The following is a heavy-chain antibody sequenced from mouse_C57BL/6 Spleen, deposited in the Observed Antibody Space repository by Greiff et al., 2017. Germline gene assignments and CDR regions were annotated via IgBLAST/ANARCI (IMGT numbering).Heavy chain of an antibody. D-gene: IGHD2-3*01. J-gene: IGHJ3*01. CDR3: ARREGGHYDGYLPWFAY. Sequence: QVQLQQSGAELVKPGASVKLSCKASGYTFTEYTIHWVKQRSGQGLEWIGWFYPGSGSIKYNEKFKDKATLTADKSSSTVYMELSRLTSEDSAVYLCARREGGHYDGYLPWFAYWGQGTLVTVSA. CDR1: GYTFTEYT. V-gene: IGHV1-62-2*01. CDR2: FYPGSGSI.